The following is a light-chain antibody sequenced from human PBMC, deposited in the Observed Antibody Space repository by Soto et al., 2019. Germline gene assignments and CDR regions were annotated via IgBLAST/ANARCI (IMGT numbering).Light chain of an antibody. Sequence: NFMLTQPHSVSESPGKTVTISCTGGSGSIATNYVQWYQQRPGSAPTTVIYENNKRPSGIPDRFSGSIDSSSNSASLTISGLKTEDEADCYCQSYDRSYVVFGGGTKLTVL. V-gene: IGLV6-57*02. CDR3: QSYDRSYVV. CDR2: ENN. J-gene: IGLJ2*01. CDR1: SGSIATNY.